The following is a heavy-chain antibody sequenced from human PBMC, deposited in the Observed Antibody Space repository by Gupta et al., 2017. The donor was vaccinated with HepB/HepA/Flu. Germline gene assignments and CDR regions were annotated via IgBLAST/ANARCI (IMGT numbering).Heavy chain of an antibody. CDR2: TT. Sequence: TTEYAASVKGRFTISRDDSKSIAYLQMNSLKTEDTAVYYCTREDFWSGYPIVDYWGQGTLVTVSS. V-gene: IGHV3-49*02. CDR3: TREDFWSGYPIVDY. D-gene: IGHD3-3*01. J-gene: IGHJ4*02.